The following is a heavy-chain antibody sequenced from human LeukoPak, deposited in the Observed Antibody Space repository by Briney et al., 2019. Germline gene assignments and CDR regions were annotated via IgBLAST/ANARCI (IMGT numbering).Heavy chain of an antibody. J-gene: IGHJ6*02. V-gene: IGHV1-18*01. CDR3: ARPVEGYQLPGMDV. Sequence: GASVKVSCKASGYTFTSYGISWVRQAPGQGLEWMGWISAYNGNTNYAQKLQGRVTMTTDTSTSTAYMELRSLRSDDTAVYYCARPVEGYQLPGMDVWGQGTTVTVSS. D-gene: IGHD2-2*01. CDR2: ISAYNGNT. CDR1: GYTFTSYG.